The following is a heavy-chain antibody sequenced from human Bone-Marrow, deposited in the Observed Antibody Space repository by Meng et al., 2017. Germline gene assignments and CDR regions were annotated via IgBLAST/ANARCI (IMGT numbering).Heavy chain of an antibody. D-gene: IGHD1-26*01. CDR1: GLNFSSYA. J-gene: IGHJ4*02. CDR3: ARDREVGEFDY. Sequence: QVLLVESGGGVLQPGRSLRLSCAASGLNFSSYAMHWVRQAPGKGLEWVAVISYDGSNKYYADSVKGRFTISRDNSKNTLYLQMNSLRAEDTAVYYCARDREVGEFDYWGQGTLVTVSS. CDR2: ISYDGSNK. V-gene: IGHV3-30*01.